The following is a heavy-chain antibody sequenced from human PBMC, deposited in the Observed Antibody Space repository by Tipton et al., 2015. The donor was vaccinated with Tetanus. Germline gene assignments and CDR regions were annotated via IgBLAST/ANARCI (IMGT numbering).Heavy chain of an antibody. Sequence: TLSLTCTVSGGSISSSSYYWGWIRQPPGKGLEWIGSIYYSGSTYYNPSLKSRVTISVDTSKNQFSLKLSSVTAAGTAVYYCASPLLRGYSNGMDVWGQGTTVTVSS. D-gene: IGHD4-11*01. CDR3: ASPLLRGYSNGMDV. V-gene: IGHV4-39*01. CDR1: GGSISSSSYY. CDR2: IYYSGST. J-gene: IGHJ6*02.